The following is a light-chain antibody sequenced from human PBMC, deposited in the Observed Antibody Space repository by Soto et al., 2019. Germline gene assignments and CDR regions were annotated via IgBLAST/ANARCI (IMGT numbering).Light chain of an antibody. CDR3: MQALQAPLT. CDR1: QSLLYSNGYNY. CDR2: LGS. Sequence: DIVMTQSPLSLPVTPGEPASISCRSSQSLLYSNGYNYLDWYLQKPGQSPQLLIYLGSNRATGVPDRFGGSVSGTDFTLKISRVEVEDVGLYYCMQALQAPLTFGQGTKVVIK. V-gene: IGKV2-28*01. J-gene: IGKJ1*01.